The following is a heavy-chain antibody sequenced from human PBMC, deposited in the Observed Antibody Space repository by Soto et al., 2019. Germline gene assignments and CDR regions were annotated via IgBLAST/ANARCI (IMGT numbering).Heavy chain of an antibody. Sequence: PGGSLRLSCAASGFTFSSYAMSWVRQAPGKGLEWVSAISGSGGSTYYADSVKGRFTISRDNSKNTLYLQMNSLGAEDTAVYYCAKDQDENTMVRGVYYGMDVWGQGTTVTVSS. D-gene: IGHD3-10*01. CDR1: GFTFSSYA. V-gene: IGHV3-23*01. CDR2: ISGSGGST. CDR3: AKDQDENTMVRGVYYGMDV. J-gene: IGHJ6*02.